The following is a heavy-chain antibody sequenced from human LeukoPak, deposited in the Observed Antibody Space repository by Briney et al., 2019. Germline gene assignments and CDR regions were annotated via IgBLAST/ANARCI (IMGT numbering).Heavy chain of an antibody. CDR2: IYNGGST. CDR1: GASISRDY. J-gene: IGHJ4*02. D-gene: IGHD1-26*01. Sequence: PSETLSLTCTVSGASISRDYWTWIRQPPGKGLEWMGYIYNGGSTTYSPSLNSRVTISLDTSNNQVSLRLSSVTAADTAVYYCAKGGTYGGGADYWGQGTLVTVSS. V-gene: IGHV4-59*01. CDR3: AKGGTYGGGADY.